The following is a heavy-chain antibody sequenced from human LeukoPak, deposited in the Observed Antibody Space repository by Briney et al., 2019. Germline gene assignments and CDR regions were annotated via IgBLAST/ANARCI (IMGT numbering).Heavy chain of an antibody. CDR1: GGSISSGGYY. Sequence: SETLSLTCTVSGGSISSGGYYWSWIRQHPGKGLEWIGYIYYSGSTYYNPSLKSRVTISVDTSKNQFSLKLSSVTAADTAVYYCARKGIAAADTWGQGTLVTVSS. CDR3: ARKGIAAADT. J-gene: IGHJ5*02. V-gene: IGHV4-31*03. D-gene: IGHD6-13*01. CDR2: IYYSGST.